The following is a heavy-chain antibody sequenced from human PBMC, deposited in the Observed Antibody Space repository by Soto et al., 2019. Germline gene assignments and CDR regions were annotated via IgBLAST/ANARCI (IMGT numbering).Heavy chain of an antibody. J-gene: IGHJ6*02. D-gene: IGHD5-18*01. V-gene: IGHV4-34*01. CDR3: TAMVKDYYYYGMDV. Sequence: SETLSLTCAVYGGSFSGYYWTWIRQPPGKGLEWIGEVNHGGSTNFNASLKSRVTISVDTSKNQFSLKLSSVTAADTAVYYCTAMVKDYYYYGMDVWGQGTTVTVSS. CDR1: GGSFSGYY. CDR2: VNHGGST.